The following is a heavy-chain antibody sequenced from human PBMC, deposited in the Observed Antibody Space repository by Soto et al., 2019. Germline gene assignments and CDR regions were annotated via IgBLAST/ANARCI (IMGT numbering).Heavy chain of an antibody. CDR2: IYGSGGSGRT. J-gene: IGHJ4*02. Sequence: QVQLQESGPGLVKPSQTLSLTCTVTGDSITSGGYYWSWIRQHPGKGLEWLGYIYGSGGSGRTLYNPSLKSRITLSVDTSKTQFSLNLSSVTVADTAVYFCARKQAGYFSGIDYLGQGTLVTVSS. D-gene: IGHD2-15*01. V-gene: IGHV4-31*03. CDR3: ARKQAGYFSGIDY. CDR1: GDSITSGGYY.